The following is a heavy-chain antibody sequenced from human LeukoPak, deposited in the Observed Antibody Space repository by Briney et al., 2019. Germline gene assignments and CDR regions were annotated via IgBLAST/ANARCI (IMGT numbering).Heavy chain of an antibody. CDR2: CYYCVTT. CDR3: AGLGWNGDH. CDR1: SVSMTGSHYY. J-gene: IGHJ4*02. V-gene: IGHV4-39*02. Sequence: SETLSLTCTVSSVSMTGSHYYWGCIHHPPERGVGSNGACYYCVTTYYNPSVKSLVAISLDPSKNHLSLKLTAETAADTAIYFCAGLGWNGDHWGQGTLVTVSS. D-gene: IGHD1-1*01.